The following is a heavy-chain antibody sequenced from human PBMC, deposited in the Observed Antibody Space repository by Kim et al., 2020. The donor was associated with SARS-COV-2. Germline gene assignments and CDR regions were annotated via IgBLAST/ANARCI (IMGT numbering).Heavy chain of an antibody. D-gene: IGHD3-22*01. CDR2: IIPIFGTA. V-gene: IGHV1-69*13. CDR3: AAGDYYDSSGYYFDAFDI. CDR1: GGTFSSYA. J-gene: IGHJ3*02. Sequence: SVKVSCKASGGTFSSYAISWVRQAPGQGLEWMGGIIPIFGTANYAQKFQGRVTITADESTSTASMELSSLRSEDTAVYYCAAGDYYDSSGYYFDAFDIWGQGTMVTVSS.